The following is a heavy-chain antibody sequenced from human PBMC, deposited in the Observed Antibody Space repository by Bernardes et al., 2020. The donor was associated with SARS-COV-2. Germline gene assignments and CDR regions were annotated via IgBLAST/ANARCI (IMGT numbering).Heavy chain of an antibody. D-gene: IGHD5-18*01. Sequence: GALRLSCAASGFTFSSYAMHWVRQAPGKGLEWVAVISYDGSNKYYADSVKGRFTISRDNSKNTLYLQMNSLRAEDTAVYYCARDGSGDSYGYSYYGMDVWGQGTTVTVSS. CDR2: ISYDGSNK. CDR3: ARDGSGDSYGYSYYGMDV. V-gene: IGHV3-30-3*01. J-gene: IGHJ6*02. CDR1: GFTFSSYA.